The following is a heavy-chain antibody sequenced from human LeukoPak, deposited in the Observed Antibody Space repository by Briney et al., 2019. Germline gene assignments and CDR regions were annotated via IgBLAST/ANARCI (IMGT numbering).Heavy chain of an antibody. D-gene: IGHD5-12*01. V-gene: IGHV3-53*01. Sequence: GGSLRLSCAASGFTVSSNYMSWVRQAPGKGLEWVSVIYSGGSTYYADSVKGRFTISRDNSKNTLYLQMNSLRAEDTAVYYCARDLRGYSGYDYDYYYMDAWGKGTTVTVSS. CDR2: IYSGGST. CDR3: ARDLRGYSGYDYDYYYMDA. J-gene: IGHJ6*03. CDR1: GFTVSSNY.